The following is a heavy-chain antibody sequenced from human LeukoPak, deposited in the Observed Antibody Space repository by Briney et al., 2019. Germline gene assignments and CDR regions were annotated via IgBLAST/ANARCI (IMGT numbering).Heavy chain of an antibody. J-gene: IGHJ4*02. Sequence: GGSLRLSCGASGFTFSNYGMLWVRQAPGKGLEWVAFIRYDGNNKLYADSMKGRFTISRDNSKNTLYLHINSLRAEDTAVYYCVKDDPLDYWGQGTLVIVSS. CDR2: IRYDGNNK. V-gene: IGHV3-30*02. CDR3: VKDDPLDY. CDR1: GFTFSNYG.